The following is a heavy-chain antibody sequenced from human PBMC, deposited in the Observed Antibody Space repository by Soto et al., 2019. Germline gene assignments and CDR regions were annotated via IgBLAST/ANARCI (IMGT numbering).Heavy chain of an antibody. CDR2: IYYSGST. Sequence: PSETLSLTCTVSGGSISSGGYYWSWIRQHPGKGLEWIGYIYYSGSTYYNPSLKNRVTISVDTSKNQFSLKLRSVTAADTAVYYCARHDGFSSGWIFDYWGHGTLVTVSS. D-gene: IGHD6-19*01. J-gene: IGHJ4*01. V-gene: IGHV4-31*03. CDR1: GGSISSGGYY. CDR3: ARHDGFSSGWIFDY.